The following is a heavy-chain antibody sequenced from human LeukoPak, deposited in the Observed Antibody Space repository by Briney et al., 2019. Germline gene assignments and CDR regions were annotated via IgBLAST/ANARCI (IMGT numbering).Heavy chain of an antibody. CDR2: IKSKTDGGTT. V-gene: IGHV3-15*01. D-gene: IGHD4-17*01. J-gene: IGHJ3*02. CDR3: TTEGATVTYDAFDI. CDR1: GFTFSNAW. Sequence: PGGSLRLSCAASGFTFSNAWTSWVRQAPGKGLEWVGRIKSKTDGGTTDYAAPVKGRFTISRDDSKNTLYLQMNSLKTEDTAVYYCTTEGATVTYDAFDIWGQGTMVTVSS.